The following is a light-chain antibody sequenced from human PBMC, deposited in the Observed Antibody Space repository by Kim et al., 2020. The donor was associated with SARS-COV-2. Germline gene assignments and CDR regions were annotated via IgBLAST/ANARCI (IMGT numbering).Light chain of an antibody. Sequence: GQKVTIPCSESSSNIANNYISWYQQLPGTAPKLLIYDNNKRPSGIPDRFSGSSSGTSATLGITGLQTGDEADYYCGTWDSSLTAYVFGTGTKVTVL. J-gene: IGLJ1*01. CDR2: DNN. V-gene: IGLV1-51*01. CDR1: SSNIANNY. CDR3: GTWDSSLTAYV.